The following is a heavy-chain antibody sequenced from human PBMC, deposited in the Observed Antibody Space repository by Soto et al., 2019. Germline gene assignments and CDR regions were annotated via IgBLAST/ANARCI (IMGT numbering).Heavy chain of an antibody. CDR2: ISYDGSNK. D-gene: IGHD3-10*01. J-gene: IGHJ4*02. CDR1: GFTFSSYA. Sequence: QVQLVESGGGVVQPGRSLRLSCAASGFTFSSYAMHWVRQAPGKGLEWVAVISYDGSNKYYADSVKGRFTISRDNSKNTLYLQMNSLRAEDTAVYYCARAVTMVRGASDYWGQGTLVTVSS. CDR3: ARAVTMVRGASDY. V-gene: IGHV3-30-3*01.